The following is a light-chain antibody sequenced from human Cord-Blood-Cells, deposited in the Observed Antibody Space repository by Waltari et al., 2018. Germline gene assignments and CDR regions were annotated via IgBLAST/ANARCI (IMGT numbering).Light chain of an antibody. V-gene: IGKV3-11*01. Sequence: EIVLTQPPATLSLPPGETATLSCSASQSVSSYLAWYHQKPGQAPRLLIYDASNRATGIPARFSGSGSGTDFTLTISSLEPEDFAVYYCQQRSNWPPTFGPGTKVDIK. CDR2: DAS. CDR1: QSVSSY. J-gene: IGKJ3*01. CDR3: QQRSNWPPT.